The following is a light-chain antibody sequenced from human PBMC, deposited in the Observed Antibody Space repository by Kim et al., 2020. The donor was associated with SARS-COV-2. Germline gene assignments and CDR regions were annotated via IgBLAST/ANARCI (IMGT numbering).Light chain of an antibody. CDR1: QGIGSW. J-gene: IGKJ5*01. CDR2: AAS. CDR3: QQVNSFPIT. V-gene: IGKV1-12*01. Sequence: DIQMTQSPSSVSASVGDRVTITCRASQGIGSWLAWYQQKPGKAPKLLISAASSLQSGVPSRFSGSGSGTVFTLTISSLQPEDFATYYCQQVNSFPITFGQGTRLEIK.